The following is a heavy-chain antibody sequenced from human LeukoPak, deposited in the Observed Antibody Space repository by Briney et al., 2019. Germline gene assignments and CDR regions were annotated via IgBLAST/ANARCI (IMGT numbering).Heavy chain of an antibody. CDR3: AKEGVVVVAATPTYCYYYYMDV. J-gene: IGHJ6*03. D-gene: IGHD2-15*01. V-gene: IGHV3-43D*03. CDR1: GFTFDDYA. CDR2: ISWDGGST. Sequence: GGSLRLSCAASGFTFDDYAMHWVRQAPGKGLEWVSLISWDGGSTYYADSVKGRFTISRDNSKNSLYLQMNSLRAEDTALYYCAKEGVVVVAATPTYCYYYYMDVWGKGTTVTVSS.